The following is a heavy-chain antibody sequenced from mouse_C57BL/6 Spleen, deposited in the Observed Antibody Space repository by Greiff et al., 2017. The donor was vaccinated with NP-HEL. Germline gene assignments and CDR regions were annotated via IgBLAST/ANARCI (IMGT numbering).Heavy chain of an antibody. V-gene: IGHV14-1*01. CDR1: GFNIKDYY. D-gene: IGHD2-4*01. CDR3: TSIYYDYDEAY. J-gene: IGHJ3*01. Sequence: EVQLQQSGAELVRPGASVKLSCTASGFNIKDYYMHWVKQRPEQGLEWIGRIDPEDGDTEYAPKFQGKATMTADTSSNTAYLQLSSLTSEDTAVYYCTSIYYDYDEAYWGQGTLVTVSA. CDR2: IDPEDGDT.